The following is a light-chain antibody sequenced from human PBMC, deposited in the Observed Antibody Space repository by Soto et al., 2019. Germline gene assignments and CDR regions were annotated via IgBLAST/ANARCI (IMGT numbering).Light chain of an antibody. CDR3: CSYAGSYTYV. J-gene: IGLJ1*01. Sequence: SVLTQPRSVSGSPGQSVTISCTGTSSDVGGYNYVSWYQQHPGKAPKLMVYDVSKRPSGVPDRLSGSKSGHTASLTISGLQAEDEADYYCCSYAGSYTYVFGTGTKVTVL. V-gene: IGLV2-11*01. CDR1: SSDVGGYNY. CDR2: DVS.